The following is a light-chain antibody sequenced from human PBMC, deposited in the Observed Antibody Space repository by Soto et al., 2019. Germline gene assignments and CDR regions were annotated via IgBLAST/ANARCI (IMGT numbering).Light chain of an antibody. CDR3: QQYANSPPT. CDR2: KAS. CDR1: QSISSW. V-gene: IGKV1-5*03. Sequence: DIQMTQSPSTLSASVGDRVTITCRASQSISSWLAWYQQKPGKAPKLLIYKASSLESGVPSRFSGSGSGTEFTLTISSLQPDDFAVYYCQQYANSPPTFGQGTKVEIK. J-gene: IGKJ1*01.